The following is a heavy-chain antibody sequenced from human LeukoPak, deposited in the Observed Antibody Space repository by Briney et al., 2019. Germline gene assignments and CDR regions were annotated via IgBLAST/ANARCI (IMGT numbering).Heavy chain of an antibody. CDR1: GGSISSSSYY. CDR3: ARHDYYYYYMDV. CDR2: IYYSGST. J-gene: IGHJ6*03. V-gene: IGHV4-39*01. Sequence: SETLSLTCTVSGGSISSSSYYWGWIRQPPGKGLEWIGSIYYSGSTYYNPSLKSRVTISVDTSKNQFSLKLSSVTAADTALYYCARHDYYYYYMDVWGEGTTVTISS.